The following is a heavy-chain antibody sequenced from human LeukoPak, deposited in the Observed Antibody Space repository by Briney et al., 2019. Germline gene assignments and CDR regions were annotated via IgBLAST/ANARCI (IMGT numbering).Heavy chain of an antibody. Sequence: GASVKVSCKSSGYSFAGYYMQWVRQAPGQGPEWMGWMNPANGVTNYARQFQGRVTLTSDTSISTAYMELSRLTSDDTAVYYCARDPSGDSSGYPFDYWGQGTVVTVSS. CDR1: GYSFAGYY. J-gene: IGHJ4*02. V-gene: IGHV1-2*02. CDR3: ARDPSGDSSGYPFDY. D-gene: IGHD3-22*01. CDR2: MNPANGVT.